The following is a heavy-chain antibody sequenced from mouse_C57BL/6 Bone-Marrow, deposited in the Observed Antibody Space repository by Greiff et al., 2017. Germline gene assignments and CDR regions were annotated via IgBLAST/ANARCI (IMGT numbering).Heavy chain of an antibody. D-gene: IGHD2-10*02. CDR2: INPNNGGT. J-gene: IGHJ4*01. Sequence: EVPLVESGPELVKPGASVKMSCKASGYTFTDYNMHWVKQSHGKSLEWIGYINPNNGGTSYNQQFKGKATLTVNKSSSTAYMELRSLTSEDSAVYYCARVWFRAMDYWGQGTSVTVSS. CDR3: ARVWFRAMDY. CDR1: GYTFTDYN. V-gene: IGHV1-22*01.